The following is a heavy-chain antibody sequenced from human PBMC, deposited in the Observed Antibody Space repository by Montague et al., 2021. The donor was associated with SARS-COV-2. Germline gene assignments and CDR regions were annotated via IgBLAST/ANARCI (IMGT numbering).Heavy chain of an antibody. V-gene: IGHV3-11*03. CDR1: GFTFSVFY. Sequence: SLRLSCAGSGFTFSVFYINWVRQAPGKGLEWLSFITGTNNGIRYSDSVKGRFTVSRDNAHSSVYLHLDSLTAEDTAVYYCARSLFYGSGGYFDFWGQGALVAVSS. J-gene: IGHJ4*02. CDR3: ARSLFYGSGGYFDF. D-gene: IGHD3-10*01. CDR2: ITGTNNGI.